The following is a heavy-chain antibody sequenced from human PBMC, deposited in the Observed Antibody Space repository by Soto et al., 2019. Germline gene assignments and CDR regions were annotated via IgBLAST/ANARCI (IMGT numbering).Heavy chain of an antibody. Sequence: EVQLVESGGGLVQPGGSLRLSCAASGFTFSSYAMHWVRQAPGKGLEYVSAITSNGGNTDYASSVKGRFTISRDNSKNKLDLQMGSLRAEDMAVYYCARRIPFGYGMDVWGQGTTVTVSS. CDR1: GFTFSSYA. CDR2: ITSNGGNT. D-gene: IGHD2-21*01. CDR3: ARRIPFGYGMDV. V-gene: IGHV3-64*01. J-gene: IGHJ6*02.